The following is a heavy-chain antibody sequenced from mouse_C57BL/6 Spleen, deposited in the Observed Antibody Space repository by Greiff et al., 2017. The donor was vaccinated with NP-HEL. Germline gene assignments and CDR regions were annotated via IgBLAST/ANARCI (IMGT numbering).Heavy chain of an antibody. CDR1: GYTFTDYN. J-gene: IGHJ1*03. D-gene: IGHD2-4*01. CDR2: INPNNGCT. Sequence: EVQLQQSGPELVKPVASVKIPCKASGYTFTDYNMDWVKQSHGKSLEWIGDINPNNGCTIYNQKFKGKATLTVDKSSSTAYMELRSLTSEDTAVYYCARKRFDSRLRLNWYFDVWGTGTTVTVSS. V-gene: IGHV1-18*01. CDR3: ARKRFDSRLRLNWYFDV.